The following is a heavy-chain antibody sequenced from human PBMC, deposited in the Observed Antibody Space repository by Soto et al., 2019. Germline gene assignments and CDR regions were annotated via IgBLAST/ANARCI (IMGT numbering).Heavy chain of an antibody. D-gene: IGHD1-26*01. J-gene: IGHJ5*02. CDR1: GFTFSSYG. Sequence: QVQLVESGGGVVQPGGSLRLSCAASGFTFSSYGMHWVRQAPGKGLEWVAVIWYDGSNKYYADSVKGRFTISRDNSKNTLYLQMNSLRAEDTAVYYCARDGIGGGWFDPWGQGTLVTVSS. V-gene: IGHV3-33*01. CDR2: IWYDGSNK. CDR3: ARDGIGGGWFDP.